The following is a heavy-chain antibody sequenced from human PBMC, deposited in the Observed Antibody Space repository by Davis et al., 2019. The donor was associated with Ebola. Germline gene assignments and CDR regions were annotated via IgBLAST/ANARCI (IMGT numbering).Heavy chain of an antibody. J-gene: IGHJ2*01. V-gene: IGHV4-59*08. Sequence: PSETLSLTCTVAGASISGDYWAWLRQSPGKRMEWLGYISDRGRVEHNPSLKGRLAISADTSRNHFYLRVTAVTAADPAVYSCARLIRESAISWNSWHLDLWGRGTRVTVSS. CDR2: ISDRGRV. D-gene: IGHD1-7*01. CDR1: GASISGDY. CDR3: ARLIRESAISWNSWHLDL.